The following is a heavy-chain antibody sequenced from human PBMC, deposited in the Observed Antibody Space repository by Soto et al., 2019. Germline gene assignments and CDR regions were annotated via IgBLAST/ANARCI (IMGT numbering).Heavy chain of an antibody. J-gene: IGHJ4*02. CDR1: GFSLHTHGVG. D-gene: IGHD3-3*01. Sequence: QITLKESGPTVVRPTQTLTLTCSFSGFSLHTHGVGVGWIRQPPGKALEWLALIYWDDDNRYSPSLKDRLTITKDTSNNLVFLRMTNMGPVDTATYYCAHLFWSGFPGHFDSWGQGTLVTVSS. V-gene: IGHV2-5*02. CDR2: IYWDDDN. CDR3: AHLFWSGFPGHFDS.